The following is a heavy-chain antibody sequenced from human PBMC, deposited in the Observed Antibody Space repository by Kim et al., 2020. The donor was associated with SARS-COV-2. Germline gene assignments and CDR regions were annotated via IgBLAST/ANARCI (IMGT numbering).Heavy chain of an antibody. CDR2: GSST. J-gene: IGHJ4*02. D-gene: IGHD1-26*01. Sequence: GSSTTYADSEKGRFTISRDNAKNTLYLQMNSLRAEDTAVYYCAASGSYGIRGQGTLVTVSS. CDR3: AASGSYGI. V-gene: IGHV3-74*01.